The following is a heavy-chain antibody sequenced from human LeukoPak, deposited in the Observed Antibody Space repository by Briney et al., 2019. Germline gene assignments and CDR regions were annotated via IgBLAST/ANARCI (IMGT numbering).Heavy chain of an antibody. CDR1: GFTFSRYW. Sequence: GGSLRLSCAASGFTFSRYWMHWVRQAPGKGLVWVSRINSDGSSISYADSVRGRFTISRDNAKNTLYLQMNSPRAEDTAVYYCAATRYSSSSYDYWGQGTLVTVSS. J-gene: IGHJ4*02. D-gene: IGHD6-6*01. CDR3: AATRYSSSSYDY. CDR2: INSDGSSI. V-gene: IGHV3-74*01.